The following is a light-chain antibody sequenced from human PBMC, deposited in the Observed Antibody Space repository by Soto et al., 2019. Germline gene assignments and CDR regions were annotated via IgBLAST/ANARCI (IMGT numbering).Light chain of an antibody. CDR3: QQSYSTPRT. V-gene: IGKV1-39*01. J-gene: IGKJ1*01. CDR1: QSITSY. Sequence: DIQMTQSPSSVSASVGARVTITCRASQSITSYLNWYQQKPGKAPKLLIYAASSLQSGVPSRFSGSGSGTDFSLTISSLQPEDFAAYYCQQSYSTPRTFGQGTQVEIK. CDR2: AAS.